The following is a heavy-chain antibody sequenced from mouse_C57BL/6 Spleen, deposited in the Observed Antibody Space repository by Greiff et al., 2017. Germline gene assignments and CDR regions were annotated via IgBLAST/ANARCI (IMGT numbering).Heavy chain of an antibody. V-gene: IGHV14-1*01. D-gene: IGHD1-1*01. CDR1: GFNIKDYY. Sequence: DVKLVESGAELVRPGASVKLSCTASGFNIKDYYMHWVKQRPEQGLEWIGRIDPEDGDTEYAPKFQGKATMTADTSSNTAYRQLSSLTSEDTAVYYCTTRPRSFYYFDYWGQGTTLTVSS. CDR3: TTRPRSFYYFDY. CDR2: IDPEDGDT. J-gene: IGHJ2*01.